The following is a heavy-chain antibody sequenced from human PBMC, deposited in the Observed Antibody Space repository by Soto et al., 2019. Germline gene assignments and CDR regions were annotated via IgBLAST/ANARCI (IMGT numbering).Heavy chain of an antibody. V-gene: IGHV3-23*01. CDR3: AHRPYNGGSRPFDF. CDR1: GLTFNNYG. CDR2: ISASGGST. J-gene: IGHJ4*02. D-gene: IGHD2-8*01. Sequence: QPGASLRLFCAPSGLTFNNYGMSWVRQAPGKGLEWVSTISASGGSTHYADSVKGRFTISRDNSKNTVYLQMNSLRAEDTATYYCAHRPYNGGSRPFDFWGQGTLVTVSS.